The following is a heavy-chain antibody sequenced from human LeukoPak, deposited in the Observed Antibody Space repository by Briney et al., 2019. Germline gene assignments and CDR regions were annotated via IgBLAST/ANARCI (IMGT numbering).Heavy chain of an antibody. D-gene: IGHD2-2*01. V-gene: IGHV3-69-1*01. CDR2: ISSNNHM. J-gene: IGHJ5*02. CDR3: AREDCSNVRCYGASDA. CDR1: GFTFSSYA. Sequence: GGSMRLSCVASGFTFSSYAMHWVRQAPGKGLEWVSSISSNNHMYYADSVKGRFTISRDNAKNSLSLLMNSMRGEDTAVYYCAREDCSNVRCYGASDAWGQGTLVTVSS.